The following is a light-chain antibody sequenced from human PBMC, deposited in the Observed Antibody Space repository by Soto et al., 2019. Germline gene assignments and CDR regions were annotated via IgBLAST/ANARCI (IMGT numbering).Light chain of an antibody. CDR3: QQYNSYWT. CDR2: DAS. Sequence: DIQMTQSPSTLSASVGDRVTITCRASQSISSWLAWYQQKPGKAPKLLIYDASSLESGVPSRFSGSGSGTKFTLTISSLQPDVFEIYYCQQYNSYWTFGKGTKV. J-gene: IGKJ1*01. CDR1: QSISSW. V-gene: IGKV1-5*01.